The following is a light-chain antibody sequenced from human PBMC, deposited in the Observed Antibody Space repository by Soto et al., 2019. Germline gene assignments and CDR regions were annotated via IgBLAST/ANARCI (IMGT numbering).Light chain of an antibody. V-gene: IGKV3-20*01. CDR1: QSFHTNY. CDR2: GAS. Sequence: EIVLTQSPGTLSLSPGERATLSCRASQSFHTNYLAWYQQRPGQAPRLLIYGASNRASGIPERFSGSGSGTDFTLTLNRLEPEDSAVYFCQQYGSSPGFTFGGGTKIEIK. CDR3: QQYGSSPGFT. J-gene: IGKJ4*01.